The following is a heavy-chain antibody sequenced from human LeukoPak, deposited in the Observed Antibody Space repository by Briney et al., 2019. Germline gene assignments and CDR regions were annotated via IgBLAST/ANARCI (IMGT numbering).Heavy chain of an antibody. CDR3: ARVRGWSNHWFEP. CDR2: IHHSGST. V-gene: IGHV4-38-2*01. CDR1: SYSVSSGYY. D-gene: IGHD3-3*01. Sequence: PSETLSLTCAVSSYSVSSGYYWGWIRQPPGKGLECIGSIHHSGSTYYNPSLKSRVTISLDTSKNQFSLKLSSVTAADTAVYYCARVRGWSNHWFEPWGQGTLVIVSS. J-gene: IGHJ5*02.